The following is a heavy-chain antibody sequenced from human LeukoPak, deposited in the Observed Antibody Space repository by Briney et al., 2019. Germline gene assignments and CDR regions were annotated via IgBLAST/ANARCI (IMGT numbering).Heavy chain of an antibody. CDR1: GGSISSYY. D-gene: IGHD3-22*01. J-gene: IGHJ4*02. CDR2: IFSSGST. Sequence: SETLSLTCTVSGGSISSYYWSWIRQPPGKGLEWIGYIFSSGSTNYNPSLNSRVTMSEDTSKNQFSLKLSSVTAADTAVYYCARLDSSGYHSDCWGQGTLVTVSS. V-gene: IGHV4-59*08. CDR3: ARLDSSGYHSDC.